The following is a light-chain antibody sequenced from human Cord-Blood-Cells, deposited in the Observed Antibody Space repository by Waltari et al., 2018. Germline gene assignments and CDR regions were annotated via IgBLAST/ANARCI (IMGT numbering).Light chain of an antibody. J-gene: IGKJ4*01. V-gene: IGKV3-15*01. CDR3: QQYNNWPPLT. CDR2: GAS. Sequence: EIVMTQSPATLSVSPGERATLSCRASQSVSSNLAWYQQKPGQAPRLLSYGASTRATGIPARFSGSGSGTEFTLTISSLQSEDFAVDYCQQYNNWPPLTFGGGTKVEIK. CDR1: QSVSSN.